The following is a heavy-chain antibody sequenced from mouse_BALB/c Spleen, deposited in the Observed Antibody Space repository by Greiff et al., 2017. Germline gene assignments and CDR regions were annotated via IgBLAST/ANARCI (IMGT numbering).Heavy chain of an antibody. CDR1: GFTFSDYG. CDR2: ISNLAYSI. J-gene: IGHJ1*01. Sequence: EVLLVESGGGLVQPGGSRKLSCAASGFTFSDYGMAWVRQAPGKGPEWVAFISNLAYSIYYADTVTGRFTISRENAKNTLYLGMSSLRSEDTAMYYCARNYGSSCWYFDVWGAGTTVTVSS. V-gene: IGHV5-15*02. D-gene: IGHD1-1*01. CDR3: ARNYGSSCWYFDV.